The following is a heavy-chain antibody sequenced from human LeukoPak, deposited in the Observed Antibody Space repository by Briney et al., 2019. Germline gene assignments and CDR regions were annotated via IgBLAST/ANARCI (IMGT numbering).Heavy chain of an antibody. CDR1: GFSLSTSGVG. CDR3: AHSWLRYCSGGSCPDAFDI. J-gene: IGHJ3*02. CDR2: LYWNDDK. Sequence: SGPTLVKPTQTLTLTCTFSGFSLSTSGVGVGWIRQPPGKALEWLALLYWNDDKRYSPSLKSRLTITKDTSKNQVVLTMTNMDPVDTATYYCAHSWLRYCSGGSCPDAFDIWGQGTMVTVSS. D-gene: IGHD2-15*01. V-gene: IGHV2-5*01.